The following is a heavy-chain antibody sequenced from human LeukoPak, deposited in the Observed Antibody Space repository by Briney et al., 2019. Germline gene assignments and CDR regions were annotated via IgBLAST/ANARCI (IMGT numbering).Heavy chain of an antibody. J-gene: IGHJ6*02. V-gene: IGHV1-3*01. D-gene: IGHD6-19*01. CDR3: AREGSGWYPANYYYYGMDV. CDR2: INAGNGNT. CDR1: GYTFTSYA. Sequence: ASVKVSCKASGYTFTSYAMHWVRQAPGQRLEWMGWINAGNGNTKYSQKFQGRVTITRDTSASTAYMELSSLRSEDTAVYYCAREGSGWYPANYYYYGMDVWAKGPRSPSP.